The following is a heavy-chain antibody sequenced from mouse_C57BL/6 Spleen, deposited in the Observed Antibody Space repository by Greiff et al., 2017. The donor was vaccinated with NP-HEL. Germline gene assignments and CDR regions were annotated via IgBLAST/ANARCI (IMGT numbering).Heavy chain of an antibody. J-gene: IGHJ4*01. CDR3: ARAYYSNPGAMDY. Sequence: VQLKESGGDLVKPGGSLKLSCAASGFTFSSYGMSWVRQTPDKRLEWVATISSGGSYTYYPDSVKGRFTISRDNAKNTLYLQMSSLKSEDTAMYYCARAYYSNPGAMDYWGQGTSVTVSS. CDR1: GFTFSSYG. CDR2: ISSGGSYT. D-gene: IGHD2-5*01. V-gene: IGHV5-6*01.